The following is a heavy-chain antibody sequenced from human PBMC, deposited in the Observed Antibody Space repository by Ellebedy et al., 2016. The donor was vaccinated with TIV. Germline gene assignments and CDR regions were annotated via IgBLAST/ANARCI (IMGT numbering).Heavy chain of an antibody. Sequence: GESLKISCAASGFTVSSNYMSWVRQAPGKGLEWVSVIYSGGSTYYADSVKGRFTISRDNSKNTLYLQMNSLRAEDTAVYYCAREGRACTNGVCYTGLSSFFDYWGQGTLVTVSS. CDR1: GFTVSSNY. V-gene: IGHV3-53*01. CDR3: AREGRACTNGVCYTGLSSFFDY. J-gene: IGHJ4*02. D-gene: IGHD2-8*01. CDR2: IYSGGST.